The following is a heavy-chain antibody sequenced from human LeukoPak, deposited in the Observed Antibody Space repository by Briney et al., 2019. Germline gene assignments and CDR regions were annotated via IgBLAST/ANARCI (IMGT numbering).Heavy chain of an antibody. V-gene: IGHV4-39*01. J-gene: IGHJ4*02. Sequence: SETLSLTCTVSGGSISSSSYYWGWIRQPPGKGLEWIGSIYYSGCTYYNPSLKSRVTISVDTSKNQFSLKLSSVTAADTAVYYCAIYDYGDYGLYDYWGQGTLVTVSS. CDR3: AIYDYGDYGLYDY. D-gene: IGHD4-17*01. CDR1: GGSISSSSYY. CDR2: IYYSGCT.